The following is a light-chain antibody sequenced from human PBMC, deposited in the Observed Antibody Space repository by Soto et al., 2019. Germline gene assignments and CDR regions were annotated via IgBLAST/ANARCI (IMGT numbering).Light chain of an antibody. J-gene: IGKJ1*01. CDR3: QQRSNWPSGT. CDR1: QSVSSD. CDR2: DAS. Sequence: EIVLTQSPATLSLSPGERATLSCRASQSVSSDLAWYQQKPGQAPRLLIYDASNRATGIPARFSGSGSGTDFTLTISSLEPEDLAVYYCQQRSNWPSGTFGQGTKVEIK. V-gene: IGKV3-11*01.